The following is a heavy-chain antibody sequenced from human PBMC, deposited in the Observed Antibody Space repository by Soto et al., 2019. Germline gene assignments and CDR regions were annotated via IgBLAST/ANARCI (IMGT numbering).Heavy chain of an antibody. V-gene: IGHV1-69*16. CDR1: EGTFASYS. Sequence: VQSGAEVKKPGSSVNVSCRTSEGTFASYSITCMRQAPGQRMEWMGEIIHLMRTVNYAQKLQDRVTITMVICTRTLYMGLSSLRSDDAALYDCVREPVVLFGYLNVWGQGTQVSVSS. CDR3: VREPVVLFGYLNV. J-gene: IGHJ6*02. D-gene: IGHD2-21*01. CDR2: IIHLMRTV.